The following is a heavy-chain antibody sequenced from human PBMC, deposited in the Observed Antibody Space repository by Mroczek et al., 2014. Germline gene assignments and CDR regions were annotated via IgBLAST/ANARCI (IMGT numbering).Heavy chain of an antibody. CDR1: GGSFSGYY. J-gene: IGHJ4*02. V-gene: IGHV4-34*01. CDR3: ARVPGALYDILTGYGGKKYFDY. Sequence: QVQLQQWGAGLLKPSETLSLTCAVYGGSFSGYYWSWIRQPPGKGLEWIGEINHSGSTNYNPSLKSRVTISVDTSKNQFSLKLSSVTAADTAVYYCARVPGALYDILTGYGGKKYFDYWGQGTLVTVSS. CDR2: INHSGST. D-gene: IGHD3-9*01.